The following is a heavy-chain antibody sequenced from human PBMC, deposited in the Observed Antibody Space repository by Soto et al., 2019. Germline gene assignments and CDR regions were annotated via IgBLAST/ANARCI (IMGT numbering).Heavy chain of an antibody. CDR3: TRVSRSDDKDF. Sequence: GSLRLSCAASGFTFSSDWIHWVRQAPGMGLVWVSRINEDGSHTHYADSVKGRFTISRDYAKTSVYLQMNSLRVEDTALYYCTRVSRSDDKDFWGQGTLVTVSS. J-gene: IGHJ4*02. CDR2: INEDGSHT. V-gene: IGHV3-74*01. CDR1: GFTFSSDW. D-gene: IGHD3-10*01.